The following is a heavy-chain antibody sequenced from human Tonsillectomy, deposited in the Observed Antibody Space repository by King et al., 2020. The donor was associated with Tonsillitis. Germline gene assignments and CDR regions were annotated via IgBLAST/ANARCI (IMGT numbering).Heavy chain of an antibody. D-gene: IGHD3-22*01. CDR3: AREHMFDFDSIGYAAFDI. V-gene: IGHV4-59*01. J-gene: IGHJ3*02. CDR1: GGSISGDS. Sequence: QLQESGPGLVKPSQTLSLTCTVSGGSISGDSWSWIRQPPGKGLEWIGYISYTGSTNYNPSLKSRVTMSLDTSKNQFSLRMSSVTAADTAVYYCAREHMFDFDSIGYAAFDIWGQGRLVTVS. CDR2: ISYTGST.